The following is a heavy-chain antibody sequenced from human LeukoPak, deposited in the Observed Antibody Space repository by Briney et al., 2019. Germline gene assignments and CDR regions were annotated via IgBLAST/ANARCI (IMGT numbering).Heavy chain of an antibody. J-gene: IGHJ5*02. D-gene: IGHD5-24*01. CDR2: ISYDGSNK. CDR3: ARDRNGGDGWFDP. V-gene: IGHV3-30-3*01. Sequence: PGGSLRLSCAASGFTFSSYAMRWVRQAPGKGLEWVAVISYDGSNKYYPDSVKGRFTISRDNSKNTLYLQMNSLRAEDTAVYYCARDRNGGDGWFDPWGQGTLVTVSS. CDR1: GFTFSSYA.